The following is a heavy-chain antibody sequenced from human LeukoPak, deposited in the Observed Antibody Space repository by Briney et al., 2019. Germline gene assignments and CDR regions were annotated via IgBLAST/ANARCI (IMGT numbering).Heavy chain of an antibody. CDR1: AGSISSSSYY. J-gene: IGHJ1*01. D-gene: IGHD3-9*01. CDR2: IYYSGST. Sequence: PSETLSLTCTVSAGSISSSSYYWGWLRQPPGKGLEWIGSIYYSGSTYYNPSLKSRVTISVDTSKNQFSLKLSSVTAADTAVYYCARGEYYDILSALRGYFQHWGQGTLVTVSS. V-gene: IGHV4-39*07. CDR3: ARGEYYDILSALRGYFQH.